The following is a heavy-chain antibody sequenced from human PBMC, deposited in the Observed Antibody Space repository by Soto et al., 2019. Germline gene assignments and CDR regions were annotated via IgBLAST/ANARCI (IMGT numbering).Heavy chain of an antibody. Sequence: QVQLVQSGAEVRKPGASVKVSCEASGYTFTSYDIYWVRQATGQGLEWMGWMNPNTGNSGYAQKFQGRVTMTSDTSITAAHMEVRSLRSEDTAVYYCARRAETNGWNGFGADKYYFDFWAQGTLVTVSS. CDR2: MNPNTGNS. J-gene: IGHJ4*02. CDR1: GYTFTSYD. CDR3: ARRAETNGWNGFGADKYYFDF. D-gene: IGHD1-1*01. V-gene: IGHV1-8*01.